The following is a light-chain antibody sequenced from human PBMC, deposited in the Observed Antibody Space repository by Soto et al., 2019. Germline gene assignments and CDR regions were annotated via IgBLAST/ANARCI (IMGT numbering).Light chain of an antibody. Sequence: QSVLTQPPSASGTPGQRVTISCSGSSSNIGSNTVNWYQQLPGTAPKLLIYSNNQRPSGVPDRFSGSKSGTSASLAISGLQSEDEADYYWAAWDDSLNGRVFGGGTNLTVL. CDR3: AAWDDSLNGRV. CDR1: SSNIGSNT. V-gene: IGLV1-44*01. CDR2: SNN. J-gene: IGLJ3*02.